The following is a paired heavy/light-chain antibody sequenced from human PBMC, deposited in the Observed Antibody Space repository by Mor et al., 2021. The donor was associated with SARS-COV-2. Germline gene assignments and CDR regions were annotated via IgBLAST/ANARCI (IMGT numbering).Light chain of an antibody. CDR2: HNN. CDR3: QSYDSSSGWGV. CDR1: SSNIGAGYD. V-gene: IGLV1-40*01. Sequence: QSVLTQPPSVSEAPGQRVTIFCTGSSSNIGAGYDVHWYQQLPGTAPKLLIHHNNNRPSGVPDRFSGSKSGTSASLAITGLQADDEADYYCQSYDSSSGWGVFGTGTKVTVL. J-gene: IGLJ1*01.
Heavy chain of an antibody. V-gene: IGHV3-7*03. J-gene: IGHJ2*01. Sequence: EVQLVESGGGLVQPGGSLRLSCAASGFTFSNYWMTWVRQAPGKGLEWVANINQGGSGKYYVNSMKGRFTISRDNAENSLYLQMNSLRAEDTAVYYCARVQVKQGLGDWYFDLWGRGTLVTVSS. D-gene: IGHD6-19*01. CDR2: INQGGSGK. CDR3: ARVQVKQGLGDWYFDL. CDR1: GFTFSNYW.